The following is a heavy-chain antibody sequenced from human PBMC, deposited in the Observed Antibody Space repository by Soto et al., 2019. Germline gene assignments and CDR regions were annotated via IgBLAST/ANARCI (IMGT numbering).Heavy chain of an antibody. D-gene: IGHD7-27*01. CDR1: GGSISSYY. Sequence: SETLSLTCTVSGGSISSYYWSWIRQPPGKGLEWIGYIYYSGSTNYNPSLKSRVTISVDTSKNQFSLKLSSVTAADTAVYYCARADTYWGHFDYWGQGTLVTVSS. CDR2: IYYSGST. CDR3: ARADTYWGHFDY. V-gene: IGHV4-59*01. J-gene: IGHJ4*02.